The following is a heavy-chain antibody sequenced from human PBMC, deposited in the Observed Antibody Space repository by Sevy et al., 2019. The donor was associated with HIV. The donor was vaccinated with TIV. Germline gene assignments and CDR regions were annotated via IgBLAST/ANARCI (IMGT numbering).Heavy chain of an antibody. Sequence: GGSLRLSCAASGFTFNYYGVHWVRQAPGKGLEWVAFIGFDGSDKNYADSVKGRFTISRDNSQNTMYMQMNSLRPDDTAVYYCAKTTAAAGVGGFDYWGHGTLVTVSS. CDR2: IGFDGSDK. V-gene: IGHV3-30*02. CDR1: GFTFNYYG. CDR3: AKTTAAAGVGGFDY. D-gene: IGHD6-13*01. J-gene: IGHJ4*01.